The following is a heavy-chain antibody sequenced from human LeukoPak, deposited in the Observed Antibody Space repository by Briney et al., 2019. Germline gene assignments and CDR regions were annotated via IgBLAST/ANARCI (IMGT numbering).Heavy chain of an antibody. Sequence: PSQTLSLTCTVSGGSIISDNHFWSWIRQHPGKGLEWLGYIGHSGRAYYSPSLESRLTISVDTSKNQFSLKLNSVTAADTAVYYCASEVNNPTDTDAFDIWGQGTMVTVSS. CDR2: IGHSGRA. D-gene: IGHD1/OR15-1a*01. J-gene: IGHJ3*02. V-gene: IGHV4-31*03. CDR1: GGSIISDNHF. CDR3: ASEVNNPTDTDAFDI.